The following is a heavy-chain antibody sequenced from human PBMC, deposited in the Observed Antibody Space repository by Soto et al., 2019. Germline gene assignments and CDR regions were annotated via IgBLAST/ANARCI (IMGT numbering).Heavy chain of an antibody. CDR1: GFTFSSYA. Sequence: GGSLRLSCAASGFTFSSYAMKWVRQAPGKGLEWVSLIGESGTPTYYADSVKGRFTISRDNSGNTLFLEMYSLRAADSAVYYCARGHYDFWSGYFATIDYWGQGTLVTVSS. CDR2: IGESGTPT. D-gene: IGHD3-3*01. CDR3: ARGHYDFWSGYFATIDY. V-gene: IGHV3-23*01. J-gene: IGHJ4*02.